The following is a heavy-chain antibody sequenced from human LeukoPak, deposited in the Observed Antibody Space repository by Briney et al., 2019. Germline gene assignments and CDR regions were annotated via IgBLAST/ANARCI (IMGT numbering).Heavy chain of an antibody. D-gene: IGHD3/OR15-3a*01. Sequence: PSETLSLTCSISGVSMSSYYWNWIRKPAGKGLEWIGRIYVSGSTSYNPSLKSRVTMSIDTSKNQFSLNLNSVTAADTAVYYCARESDFPGGLRIDFWGQGILVTVSS. V-gene: IGHV4-4*07. CDR2: IYVSGST. J-gene: IGHJ4*02. CDR3: ARESDFPGGLRIDF. CDR1: GVSMSSYY.